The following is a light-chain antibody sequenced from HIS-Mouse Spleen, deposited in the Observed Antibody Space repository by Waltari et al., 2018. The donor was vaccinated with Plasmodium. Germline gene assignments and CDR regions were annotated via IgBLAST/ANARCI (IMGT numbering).Light chain of an antibody. CDR1: QGISNN. Sequence: DIQMTQSPSSLSASVGDSVTITCRASQGISNNLNWYQQKPGKTPKLLIYAAPSLQSGIPSRFSDSGSGADYTLTIRSLQPEDFATYYCQQSDSTPRTFGPGTKVDIK. CDR2: AAP. CDR3: QQSDSTPRT. J-gene: IGKJ3*01. V-gene: IGKV1-39*01.